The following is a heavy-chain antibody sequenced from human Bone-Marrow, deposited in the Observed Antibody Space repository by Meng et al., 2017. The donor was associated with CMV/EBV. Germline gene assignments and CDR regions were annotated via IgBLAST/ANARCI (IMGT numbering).Heavy chain of an antibody. V-gene: IGHV1-18*01. D-gene: IGHD2-2*02. CDR1: GYTFTSYG. J-gene: IGHJ6*02. Sequence: ASVKVSCKASGYTFTSYGISWVRQAPGQGLEWMGWISAYNGNTNYAQKLQGRVTMTTDTSTSTAYMELRSLRSDDTAVYYCARADYCSSTSCYTGGYYYYGMDVWGQGTTVNVSS. CDR3: ARADYCSSTSCYTGGYYYYGMDV. CDR2: ISAYNGNT.